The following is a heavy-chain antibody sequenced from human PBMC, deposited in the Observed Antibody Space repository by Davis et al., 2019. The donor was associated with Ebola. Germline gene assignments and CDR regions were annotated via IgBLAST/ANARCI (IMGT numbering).Heavy chain of an antibody. D-gene: IGHD3-22*01. V-gene: IGHV4-39*07. Sequence: MPSETLSLTCTVSGGSISSSSYYWGWIRQPPGKGLEWIGSIYYSGSTNYNPSLKSRVTISVDTSKNQFSLKLSSVTAADTAVYYCARAPLGYYYDSSGYSIGPGNFDYWGQGTLVTVSS. J-gene: IGHJ4*02. CDR1: GGSISSSSYY. CDR3: ARAPLGYYYDSSGYSIGPGNFDY. CDR2: IYYSGST.